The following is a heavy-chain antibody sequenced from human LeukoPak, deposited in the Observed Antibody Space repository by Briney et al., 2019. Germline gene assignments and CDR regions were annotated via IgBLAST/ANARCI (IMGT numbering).Heavy chain of an antibody. D-gene: IGHD2-21*02. J-gene: IGHJ4*01. CDR1: GYSISSGYY. CDR2: IYNSGST. V-gene: IGHV4-61*01. Sequence: SETLSLTCAVSGYSISSGYYWGWIRQSPGKGLEWIGYIYNSGSTNYNPSLRSRVTISVDTSKNQFSLNLNSVTAADTAVYYCARGDFRYFDFWGHGTLVTVSS. CDR3: ARGDFRYFDF.